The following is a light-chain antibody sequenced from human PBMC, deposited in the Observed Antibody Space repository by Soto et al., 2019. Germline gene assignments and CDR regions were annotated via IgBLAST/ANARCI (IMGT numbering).Light chain of an antibody. J-gene: IGLJ2*01. CDR1: SSNIGNNY. V-gene: IGLV1-51*01. CDR3: GTWDSSLSVVV. CDR2: DNN. Sequence: QSVLTQPPSVSAAPGQMVTISCSGSSSNIGNNYVSWYQQFPGTAPKLLIYDNNQRPSGISDRFSVSKSGTSATLGITGLQTGDEADYYCGTWDSSLSVVVFGGGTQLTVL.